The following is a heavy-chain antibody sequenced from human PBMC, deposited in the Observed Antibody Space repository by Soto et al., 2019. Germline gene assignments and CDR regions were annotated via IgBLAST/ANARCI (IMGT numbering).Heavy chain of an antibody. D-gene: IGHD3-10*01. V-gene: IGHV1-46*01. J-gene: IGHJ4*02. CDR2: INPSGGRT. CDR3: ARAGENYGSGTFSPPLRYYFNS. Sequence: QVQLVQSGTEVKKPGASVKVSCKASGYTFTTHYMHWVRQAPGQGLEWMGIINPSGGRTTYALNFQSRATMTSDTSTNTVYVELTSQRSEDTAIYFCARAGENYGSGTFSPPLRYYFNSWGQGTLVTVSS. CDR1: GYTFTTHY.